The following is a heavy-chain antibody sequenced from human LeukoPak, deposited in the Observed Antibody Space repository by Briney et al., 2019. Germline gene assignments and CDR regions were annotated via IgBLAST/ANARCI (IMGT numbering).Heavy chain of an antibody. CDR3: AREPGFDSSGYLNWFDP. Sequence: SETLSLTCTVSGGSISRYYRSWIRQPPGKGLEWIACISYSGSTKYNPSLKSRVTISVDTSKNQLSLKLSSVTAADTAVYYCAREPGFDSSGYLNWFDPWGQGTLVTVSS. D-gene: IGHD3-22*01. V-gene: IGHV4-59*01. CDR1: GGSISRYY. J-gene: IGHJ5*02. CDR2: ISYSGST.